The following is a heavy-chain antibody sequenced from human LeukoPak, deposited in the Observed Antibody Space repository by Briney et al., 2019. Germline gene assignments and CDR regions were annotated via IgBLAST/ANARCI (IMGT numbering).Heavy chain of an antibody. CDR1: GYSFTSYW. J-gene: IGHJ5*02. D-gene: IGHD3-10*01. Sequence: GESLKISCKGSGYSFTSYWIGWVRQMPGKGLEWVGSIYPGDSDTRYSPSFQGQVTISADKSISTAYLQWSSLKASDTAMYYWSRHGRPSKGPHTGCWFDPWGQGTLVTVSS. CDR3: SRHGRPSKGPHTGCWFDP. V-gene: IGHV5-51*01. CDR2: IYPGDSDT.